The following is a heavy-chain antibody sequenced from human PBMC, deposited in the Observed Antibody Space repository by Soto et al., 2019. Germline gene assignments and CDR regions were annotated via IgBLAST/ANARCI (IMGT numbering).Heavy chain of an antibody. CDR1: GYTFTGYY. CDR3: ARHRYIWNDVYYFDY. Sequence: ASVKVSCKASGYTFTGYYMHWVRQAPGQGLEWMGWINPNSGGTNYAQKFQGWVTMTRDTSISTAYMELSRLRSDDTAVYYCARHRYIWNDVYYFDYWGQGTLVTVSS. CDR2: INPNSGGT. D-gene: IGHD1-20*01. J-gene: IGHJ4*02. V-gene: IGHV1-2*04.